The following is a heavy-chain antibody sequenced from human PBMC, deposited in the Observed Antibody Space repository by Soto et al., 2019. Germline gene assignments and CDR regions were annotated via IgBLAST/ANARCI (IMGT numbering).Heavy chain of an antibody. V-gene: IGHV3-53*04. CDR3: ATLTTVTTDYYYYYYMDV. D-gene: IGHD4-17*01. CDR2: IYSGGST. Sequence: EVQLVESGGGLVQPGGSLRLSCAASGFTVSSNYMSWVRQAPGKGLEWVSVIYSGGSTYYADSVKGRFTMSRHNSKNTLYLQMNSLRAEDTAVYYCATLTTVTTDYYYYYYMDVWGKGTTVTVSS. CDR1: GFTVSSNY. J-gene: IGHJ6*03.